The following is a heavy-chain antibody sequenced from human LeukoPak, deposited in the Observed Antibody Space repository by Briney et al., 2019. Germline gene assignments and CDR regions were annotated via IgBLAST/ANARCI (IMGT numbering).Heavy chain of an antibody. Sequence: PGGSLRLSCTVSGFTFSDYEMNWVRQAPGKGLEWVAYISAGSGVTIDFADSVKGRFMISRDNAKNSLSLQMNSLRAEDTGLYYCVRRLRLDYWGQGTLVTVSS. V-gene: IGHV3-48*03. D-gene: IGHD4-17*01. CDR1: GFTFSDYE. J-gene: IGHJ4*02. CDR3: VRRLRLDY. CDR2: ISAGSGVTI.